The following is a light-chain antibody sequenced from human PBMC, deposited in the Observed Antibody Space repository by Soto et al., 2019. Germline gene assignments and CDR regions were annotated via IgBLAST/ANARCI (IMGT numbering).Light chain of an antibody. CDR3: SSHSNITPYV. Sequence: QAVRTASGSVCGSTSLSITISYTGTSRYVGAYNYVSWYQQHPGKAPKLMVYDVTNRPSGVSDRFSGSKSGNTASLTISGLQAEDEADYFCSSHSNITPYVFGTGTKVTVL. J-gene: IGLJ1*01. CDR2: DVT. CDR1: SRYVGAYNY. V-gene: IGLV2-14*01.